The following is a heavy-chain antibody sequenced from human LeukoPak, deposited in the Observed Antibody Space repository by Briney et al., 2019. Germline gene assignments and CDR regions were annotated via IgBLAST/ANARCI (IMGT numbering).Heavy chain of an antibody. CDR1: GYTFTGYY. CDR2: INPNSGGT. Sequence: ASVKVSCKPSGYTFTGYYMHWVRQAPGQGLEWMGWINPNSGGTNYAQKFQGRVTMTRDTSISTAYMELSRLRSDDTAVYYCARDPPYSSGWYTGVYYFDYWGQGTLVTVSS. D-gene: IGHD6-19*01. V-gene: IGHV1-2*02. CDR3: ARDPPYSSGWYTGVYYFDY. J-gene: IGHJ4*02.